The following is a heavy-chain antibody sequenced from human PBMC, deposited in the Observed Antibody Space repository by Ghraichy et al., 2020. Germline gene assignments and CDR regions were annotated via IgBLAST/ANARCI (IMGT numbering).Heavy chain of an antibody. J-gene: IGHJ6*02. Sequence: GGSLRLSCAASGFTFSSYGMHWVRQAPGKGLEWVAVIWYDGSNKYYADSVKGRFTISRENSKNTLHLQMNSLRAEDTAVYYCARLHGLTMFGVGFYGMDVWGQGTTVTVSS. V-gene: IGHV3-33*01. D-gene: IGHD3-3*01. CDR1: GFTFSSYG. CDR3: ARLHGLTMFGVGFYGMDV. CDR2: IWYDGSNK.